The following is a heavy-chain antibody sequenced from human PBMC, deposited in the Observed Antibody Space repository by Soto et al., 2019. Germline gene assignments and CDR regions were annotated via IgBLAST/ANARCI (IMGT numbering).Heavy chain of an antibody. Sequence: ASVKVSCKASGGTFSSYTITWVRQAPGQGLEWMGGIIPIFGTANYAQKFQDRVTVTADESTSTAYMELSSLRSEDTAVYYCARVKVGYSPALEYYGMDVWGQGTTVTVSS. CDR2: IIPIFGTA. CDR3: ARVKVGYSPALEYYGMDV. CDR1: GGTFSSYT. V-gene: IGHV1-69*13. D-gene: IGHD6-13*01. J-gene: IGHJ6*02.